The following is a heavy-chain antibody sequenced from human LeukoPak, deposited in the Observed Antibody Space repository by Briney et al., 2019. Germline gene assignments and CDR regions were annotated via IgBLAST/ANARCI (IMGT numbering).Heavy chain of an antibody. CDR1: GFTFSSYG. Sequence: GGSLRLSCAASGFTFSSYGMHWVRQAPGKGLEGVAVIWYDGSNKYYADSVKGRFTISRDNSKNTLYLQMNSLRAEDTAVYYCAREPSVATTFFDYWGRGTLVTVSS. CDR3: AREPSVATTFFDY. J-gene: IGHJ4*02. CDR2: IWYDGSNK. V-gene: IGHV3-33*01. D-gene: IGHD5-12*01.